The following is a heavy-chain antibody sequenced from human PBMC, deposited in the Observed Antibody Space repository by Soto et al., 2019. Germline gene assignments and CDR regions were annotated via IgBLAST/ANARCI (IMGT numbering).Heavy chain of an antibody. CDR2: INPKSGGT. J-gene: IGHJ6*02. CDR3: ARGDSTDCSNGVCSFFYNHDMDV. CDR1: GYTFTSYH. D-gene: IGHD2-8*01. V-gene: IGHV1-2*04. Sequence: ASVKVSCKASGYTFTSYHIHWVRQAPGQGLEWLGRINPKSGGTSTAQKFQGWVTMTTDTSISTASMDLTRLTSDDTALYYCARGDSTDCSNGVCSFFYNHDMDVWGQGTTVTVSS.